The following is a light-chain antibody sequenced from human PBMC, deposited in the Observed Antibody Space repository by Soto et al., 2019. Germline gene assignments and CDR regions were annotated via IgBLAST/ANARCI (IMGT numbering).Light chain of an antibody. CDR1: QSVGRS. CDR3: QQFYTGWT. Sequence: DIQMTQSPSTLSASVGDRVTITCRASQSVGRSLAWYQQQPGKAPKLLIYGASSLESGVPSSFSGFGSGTEFTLAIRSLQPGDFDTYYCQQFYTGWTFGQG. J-gene: IGKJ1*01. CDR2: GAS. V-gene: IGKV1-5*01.